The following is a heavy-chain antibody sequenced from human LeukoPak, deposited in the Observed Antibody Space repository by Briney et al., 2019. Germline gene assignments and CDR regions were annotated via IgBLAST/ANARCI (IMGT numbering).Heavy chain of an antibody. CDR3: ARNLYDFWSGSNWFDP. CDR2: ISNSGSII. V-gene: IGHV3-11*04. D-gene: IGHD3-3*01. J-gene: IGHJ5*02. Sequence: GGSLRLACAASGFTFSNYAISWVRQAPGKGLEWVSYISNSGSIIYYADSVKGRFTISRDNAKNSLYLQMNSLRAEDTAVYYCARNLYDFWSGSNWFDPWGQGTLVTVSS. CDR1: GFTFSNYA.